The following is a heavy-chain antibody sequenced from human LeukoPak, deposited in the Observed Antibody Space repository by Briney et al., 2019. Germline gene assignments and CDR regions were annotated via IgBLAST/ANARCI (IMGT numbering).Heavy chain of an antibody. CDR3: ARGVRRGYSYGSGDY. CDR2: INPNTGGT. Sequence: ASVKVTCKASGYTFTSYGISWVRQAPGQGLEYMGWINPNTGGTNYAQKFQGRVTMTRDTSISTAYMELSSLRSDDTAVYFCARGVRRGYSYGSGDYWGQGTLVTVSS. V-gene: IGHV1-2*02. D-gene: IGHD5-18*01. CDR1: GYTFTSYG. J-gene: IGHJ4*02.